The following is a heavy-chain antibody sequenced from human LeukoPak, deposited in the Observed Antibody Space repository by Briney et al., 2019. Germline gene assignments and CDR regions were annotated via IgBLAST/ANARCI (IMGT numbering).Heavy chain of an antibody. J-gene: IGHJ4*02. CDR3: ARGQGTVTTH. D-gene: IGHD4-17*01. CDR2: INHSGSA. CDR1: GGSFSGYY. Sequence: PSETLSLTCTVSGGSFSGYYCTWIRQPPGKGLEWIGEINHSGSANYNPSLKSRVTISLDASKNQFSLKLSSVTAADTAVYYCARGQGTVTTHWGQGTLVTVSS. V-gene: IGHV4-34*01.